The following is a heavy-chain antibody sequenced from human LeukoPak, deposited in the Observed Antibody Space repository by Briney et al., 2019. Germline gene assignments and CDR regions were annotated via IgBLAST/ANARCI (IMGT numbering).Heavy chain of an antibody. CDR3: ARDIVVVPAASSYWYFDL. J-gene: IGHJ2*01. CDR1: GGSISSYY. Sequence: ASETLSLTCTVSGGSISSYYWSWIRQPPGKGLEWIGYVYYSGSTNYNPSLKSRVTISVDTSKNQFSLKLSSVTAADTAVYYCARDIVVVPAASSYWYFDLWGRGTLVTVSS. CDR2: VYYSGST. V-gene: IGHV4-59*01. D-gene: IGHD2-2*01.